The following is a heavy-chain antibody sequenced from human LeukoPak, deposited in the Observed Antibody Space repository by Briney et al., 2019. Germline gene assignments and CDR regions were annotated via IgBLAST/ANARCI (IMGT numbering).Heavy chain of an antibody. CDR3: ATTPVYCSSTSCHPGG. V-gene: IGHV3-21*01. J-gene: IGHJ4*02. CDR1: GFTFSSYS. Sequence: GGSLRLSCAASGFTFSSYSMNWVRQAPGKGLEWVSSISSSSSYIYYADSVKGRFTISRDNAKNSLYLQMNSLRAEDTAVYYCATTPVYCSSTSCHPGGWGQGTLVTVSS. CDR2: ISSSSSYI. D-gene: IGHD2-2*01.